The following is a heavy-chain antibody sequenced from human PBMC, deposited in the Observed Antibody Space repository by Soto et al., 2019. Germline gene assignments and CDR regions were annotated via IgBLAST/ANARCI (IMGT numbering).Heavy chain of an antibody. Sequence: QVQLVQSGAEVKKPGASVRISCRASGYSFTSTYVHWVRQAPGQGPEWMGIINTAGGTTYYAQKFQGRLTRTSDTSTDTVFMDLNDLTSDDTAVYFCALKVVTDYDNWGQGTLLTVSS. CDR3: ALKVVTDYDN. V-gene: IGHV1-46*01. CDR1: GYSFTSTY. D-gene: IGHD2-21*02. CDR2: INTAGGTT. J-gene: IGHJ4*02.